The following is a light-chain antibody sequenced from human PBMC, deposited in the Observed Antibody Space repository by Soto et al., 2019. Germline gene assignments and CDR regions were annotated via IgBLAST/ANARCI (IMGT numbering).Light chain of an antibody. CDR2: GAS. V-gene: IGKV3D-20*02. J-gene: IGKJ1*01. CDR3: QQRSNWPSWT. Sequence: EIVLTQSPGTLSLSPGDRATLSCRASQSVSNSYLAWYQQKPGQAPRLLIYGASSRATGIPDRFSGSGSGTDFTLTISRLEPEDFAVYYCQQRSNWPSWTFGQGTKVDIK. CDR1: QSVSNSY.